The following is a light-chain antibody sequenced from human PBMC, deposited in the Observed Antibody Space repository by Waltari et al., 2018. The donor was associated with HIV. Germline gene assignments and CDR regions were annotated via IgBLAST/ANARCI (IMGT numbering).Light chain of an antibody. J-gene: IGLJ3*02. CDR1: SANVGNT. Sequence: QSVLTQPPSASGTPGQRFTISCSGSSANVGNTVYWYQQLPGTAPKVLIYRDNQRPSGVPDRCSGSRSGTSASLDVSGLRSEDEATYFCAAWDDTLYGWVFGGGTKLTVL. CDR2: RDN. CDR3: AAWDDTLYGWV. V-gene: IGLV1-47*01.